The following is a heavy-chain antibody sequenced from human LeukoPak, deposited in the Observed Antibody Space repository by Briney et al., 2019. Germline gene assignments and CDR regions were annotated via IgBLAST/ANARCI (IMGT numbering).Heavy chain of an antibody. V-gene: IGHV3-30*04. CDR2: TSYDGSDK. CDR1: GFTFSTYA. Sequence: GGSLRLSCAASGFTFSTYAMHWVRQAPGKGLEWVAVTSYDGSDKYYADSVKGRFTISRDNSRNTLYLQMNSLRAEDTAVYYCAKQYSSGWYLFDYWGQGTLVTVSS. J-gene: IGHJ4*02. CDR3: AKQYSSGWYLFDY. D-gene: IGHD6-19*01.